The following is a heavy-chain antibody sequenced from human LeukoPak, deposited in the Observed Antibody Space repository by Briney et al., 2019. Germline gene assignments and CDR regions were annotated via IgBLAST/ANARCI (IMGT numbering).Heavy chain of an antibody. CDR3: ASLGAMVTFYAFDI. D-gene: IGHD5-18*01. Sequence: SGTLSLTRAVSGGSISSDYWSWIREPPGKGGGGSGYIYYSGSNNYNPSLQSRVTLSVDTSKKQFSLKLSSVTAADTAVYYCASLGAMVTFYAFDIWGQGTMVTVSS. CDR1: GGSISSDY. J-gene: IGHJ3*02. CDR2: IYYSGSN. V-gene: IGHV4-59*01.